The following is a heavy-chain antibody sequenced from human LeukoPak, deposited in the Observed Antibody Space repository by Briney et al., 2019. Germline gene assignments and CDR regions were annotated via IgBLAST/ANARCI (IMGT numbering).Heavy chain of an antibody. D-gene: IGHD5-12*01. Sequence: GESLKISCKGSGHIFTNYWFGWVRQMPGKGLEWMGIIHPGDSETRYSPSFKGQVTMSADKSIRTAYLQWSGLNVSDTAVYYCAGAYTAYDAFDYWGQGTLVIVSS. CDR1: GHIFTNYW. V-gene: IGHV5-51*01. J-gene: IGHJ4*02. CDR3: AGAYTAYDAFDY. CDR2: IHPGDSET.